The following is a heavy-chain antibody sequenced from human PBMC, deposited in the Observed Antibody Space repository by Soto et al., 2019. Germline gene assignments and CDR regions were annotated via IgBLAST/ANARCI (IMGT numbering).Heavy chain of an antibody. Sequence: GGSLRLSCATSGFTFDDYAMHWVRQAPGKGLEWVSSISWNSGSIAYADSVKGRFTISRDNAKNSLFLQMSSLRPEDTALYYCAKALGYDSSGYYYFDYWGQGILVTVSS. V-gene: IGHV3-9*01. J-gene: IGHJ4*02. CDR2: ISWNSGSI. D-gene: IGHD3-22*01. CDR3: AKALGYDSSGYYYFDY. CDR1: GFTFDDYA.